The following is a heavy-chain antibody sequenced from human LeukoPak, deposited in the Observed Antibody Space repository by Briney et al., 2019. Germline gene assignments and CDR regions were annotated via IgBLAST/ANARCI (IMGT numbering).Heavy chain of an antibody. CDR1: GFTFSSYW. D-gene: IGHD2-2*01. V-gene: IGHV3-7*03. J-gene: IGHJ4*02. CDR2: LRQDGSET. Sequence: PGGSLRLSCAASGFTFSSYWMSWVRQAPGKGLEWVANLRQDGSETYYVDSVKGRFTISRDNSKSTLFLQMNSLRAEDTAVYYCAKALEVVPAAYDYWGQGTLVTVSS. CDR3: AKALEVVPAAYDY.